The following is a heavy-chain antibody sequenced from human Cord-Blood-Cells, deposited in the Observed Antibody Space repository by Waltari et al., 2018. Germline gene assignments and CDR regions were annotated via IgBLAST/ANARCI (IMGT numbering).Heavy chain of an antibody. CDR2: INHSGST. CDR1: VGSFSGYY. CDR3: ARGDQNAFDI. V-gene: IGHV4-34*01. Sequence: QVQLQQWGAGLLKPSETLSLTCAVYVGSFSGYYWSWIRQPPGKGLEWIGEINHSGSTNYNPSLKSRVTISVDTSKNQFSLKLSSVTAADTAEYYCARGDQNAFDIWGQGTMVTVSS. J-gene: IGHJ3*02.